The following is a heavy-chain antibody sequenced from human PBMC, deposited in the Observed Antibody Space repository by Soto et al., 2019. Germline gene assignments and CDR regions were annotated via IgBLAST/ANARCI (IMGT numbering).Heavy chain of an antibody. Sequence: QVQLQESGPGLVKPSGTLSRTCAVSGGSISTNNWWTWVRQPPGKGLEWIGEVCHSGSYNCNQSLNSRVSISVHKFENQLCLQLTSVTAADTASYYGARGWDWSIDDWGQGPLVTVFS. V-gene: IGHV4-4*02. CDR3: ARGWDWSIDD. J-gene: IGHJ4*02. CDR2: VCHSGSY. D-gene: IGHD1-1*01. CDR1: GGSISTNNW.